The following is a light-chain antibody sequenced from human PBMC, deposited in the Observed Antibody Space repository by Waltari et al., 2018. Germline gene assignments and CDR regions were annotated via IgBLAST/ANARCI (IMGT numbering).Light chain of an antibody. CDR1: NLRYPY. Sequence: SSELTQDPAVSVALGQTVRITCQGDNLRYPYANWYQQKPGQAPYLVFSTKLNRPSGIPDRFSGSSSGITASLTIAGAQAEDEADYYCNSRDRNGHHWVFGGGTKLTVL. J-gene: IGLJ3*02. V-gene: IGLV3-19*01. CDR2: TKL. CDR3: NSRDRNGHHWV.